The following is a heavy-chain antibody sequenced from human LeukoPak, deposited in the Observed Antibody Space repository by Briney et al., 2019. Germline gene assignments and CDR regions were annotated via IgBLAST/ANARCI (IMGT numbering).Heavy chain of an antibody. Sequence: SETLSLTCTVSGDSVRSSNYYWDWIRQPPGKGLEGVGTVYYTGKTYYSPSLKSRVSIFVDASNSRFSLNLNSVTAADTAVYYCARRRYYDGTGYLDWGQGTLVTVSS. CDR3: ARRRYYDGTGYLD. V-gene: IGHV4-39*01. CDR2: VYYTGKT. D-gene: IGHD3-22*01. CDR1: GDSVRSSNYY. J-gene: IGHJ1*01.